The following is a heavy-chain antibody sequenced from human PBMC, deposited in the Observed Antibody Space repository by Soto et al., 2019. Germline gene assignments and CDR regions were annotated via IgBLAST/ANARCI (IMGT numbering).Heavy chain of an antibody. CDR3: AKVTAPVVSLGDSFDI. CDR1: GFTFSSYG. J-gene: IGHJ3*02. V-gene: IGHV3-30*18. CDR2: ISYDGSNK. Sequence: QVQLVESGGGVVQPGRSLRLSCAASGFTFSSYGIHWVRQAPGKGLEWVAVISYDGSNKYYADSVKGRITISRDISKNAVYLQMNSLASEDTAVYYSAKVTAPVVSLGDSFDIWGDGKMVTVSS. D-gene: IGHD2-2*01.